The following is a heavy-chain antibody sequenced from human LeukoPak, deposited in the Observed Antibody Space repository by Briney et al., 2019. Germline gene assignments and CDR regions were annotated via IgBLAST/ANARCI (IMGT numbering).Heavy chain of an antibody. CDR1: GFTFSNYG. J-gene: IGHJ4*02. D-gene: IGHD1-26*01. V-gene: IGHV3-23*01. Sequence: GGSLRLSCAASGFTFSNYGLIWVRQAPGKGLEWVSAIGHTGHSTYYADSVKGRFIISRDNSKNTLFLQMNSLRAEDTAVYYCAKLVGVTDYWGQGTLVTVSS. CDR2: IGHTGHST. CDR3: AKLVGVTDY.